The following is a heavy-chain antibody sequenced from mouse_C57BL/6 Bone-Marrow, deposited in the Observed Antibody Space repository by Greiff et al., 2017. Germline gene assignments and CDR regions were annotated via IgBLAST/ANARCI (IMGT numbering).Heavy chain of an antibody. V-gene: IGHV1-78*01. CDR2: IYPSDGST. CDR1: GYTFTDHT. J-gene: IGHJ3*01. Sequence: VQLQQSDAELVKPGASVKISCKVSGYTFTDHTIHWMKQRPEQGLEWIGYIYPSDGSTKYNEQFKGKATLPADNSSRTAFLPIKSVASEDSAGYFCASPAGFAYWGQGTLVTVSA. CDR3: ASPAGFAY.